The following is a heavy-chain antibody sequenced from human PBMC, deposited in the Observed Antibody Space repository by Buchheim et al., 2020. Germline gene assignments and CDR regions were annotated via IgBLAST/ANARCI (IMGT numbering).Heavy chain of an antibody. CDR3: ARDPASYSSGWYNFDY. V-gene: IGHV3-48*02. CDR1: GFTFSSYS. Sequence: EVQMVESGGGLVQPGGSLRLSCAASGFTFSSYSMNWVRQAPGKGLEWVSYISIYSSTIYYADSVKGRFTISRDNAKNSPYLQMNSLRDEDTAVYYCARDPASYSSGWYNFDYWGQGTL. J-gene: IGHJ4*02. D-gene: IGHD6-19*01. CDR2: ISIYSSTI.